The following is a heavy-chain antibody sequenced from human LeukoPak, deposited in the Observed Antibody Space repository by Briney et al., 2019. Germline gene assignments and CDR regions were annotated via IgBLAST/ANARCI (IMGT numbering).Heavy chain of an antibody. CDR2: ISYDGSNK. D-gene: IGHD6-13*01. Sequence: GGSLRLSCAASGFTFSSYAMHWVRQAPGKGLEWVAVISYDGSNKYYADSVKGRFTISRDNSKNTLYLQMNSLRAEDTAVYYCAHSWEGYFDYWGQGTLVTVSS. CDR1: GFTFSSYA. CDR3: AHSWEGYFDY. J-gene: IGHJ4*02. V-gene: IGHV3-30*14.